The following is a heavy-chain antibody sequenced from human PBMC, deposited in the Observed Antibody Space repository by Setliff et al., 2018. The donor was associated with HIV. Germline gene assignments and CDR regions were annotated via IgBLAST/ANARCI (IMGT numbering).Heavy chain of an antibody. V-gene: IGHV3-23*01. J-gene: IGHJ3*01. D-gene: IGHD3-10*02. Sequence: GGSLRLSCAVSGFTFSSYGMSWVRQAPGKGLEWISASGSGGDTYYADSVKGRFTISRDQSRSTLYLQMNSPRADDTAVYYCAADVRWPKDAFAFWGQGTMVTVSS. CDR3: AADVRWPKDAFAF. CDR1: GFTFSSYG. CDR2: SGSGGDT.